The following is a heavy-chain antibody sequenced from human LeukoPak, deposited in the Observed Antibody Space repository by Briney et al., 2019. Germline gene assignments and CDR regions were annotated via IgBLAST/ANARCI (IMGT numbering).Heavy chain of an antibody. Sequence: GGFLRLSCAASGFTFSSYWMSWVRQAPGKGLEWVANIKQDGSEKYYVDSVKGRFTISRDNAKNSLYLQMNSLRAEDTAVYYCARDLNAFRTTVTTWALGYWGQGTLVTVSS. CDR2: IKQDGSEK. V-gene: IGHV3-7*03. J-gene: IGHJ4*02. D-gene: IGHD4-17*01. CDR3: ARDLNAFRTTVTTWALGY. CDR1: GFTFSSYW.